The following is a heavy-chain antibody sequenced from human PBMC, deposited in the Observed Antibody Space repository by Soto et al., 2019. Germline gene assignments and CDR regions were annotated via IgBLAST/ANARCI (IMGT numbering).Heavy chain of an antibody. Sequence: SLKDSCKASVGTFSSYAISWVRQAAGQGLEWMGGIIPIFGTANYAQKFQGRVTITADKSTSTAYMELSSLRSEDTAVYYCARTRASRNWGPTYYYYGMDVWGQGTTVTVSS. CDR1: VGTFSSYA. CDR2: IIPIFGTA. V-gene: IGHV1-69*06. CDR3: ARTRASRNWGPTYYYYGMDV. J-gene: IGHJ6*02. D-gene: IGHD7-27*01.